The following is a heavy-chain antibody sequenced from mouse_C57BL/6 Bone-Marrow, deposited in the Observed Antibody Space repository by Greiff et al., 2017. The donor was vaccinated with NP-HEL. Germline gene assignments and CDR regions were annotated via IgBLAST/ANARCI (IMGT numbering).Heavy chain of an antibody. CDR2: IYPGSGST. J-gene: IGHJ1*03. Sequence: QVQLQQSGAELVKPGASVKMSCKASGYTFTSYWITWVKQRPGQGLEWIGDIYPGSGSTNYNEKFKSKATLTVDTSSFTAYMQLSSLTSEDSAVYYCARSYYYGSSYWYFDVWGTGTTVTVSS. D-gene: IGHD1-1*01. CDR1: GYTFTSYW. CDR3: ARSYYYGSSYWYFDV. V-gene: IGHV1-55*01.